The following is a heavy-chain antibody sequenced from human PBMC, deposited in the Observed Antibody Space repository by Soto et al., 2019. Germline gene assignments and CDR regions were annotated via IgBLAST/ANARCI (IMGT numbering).Heavy chain of an antibody. V-gene: IGHV3-30-3*01. CDR1: GFTFSSYA. D-gene: IGHD6-6*01. J-gene: IGHJ6*02. CDR3: ATIPHYSSSSGWDV. CDR2: ISYDGSNK. Sequence: QVQLVESGGGVVQPGRSLRLSCAASGFTFSSYAMHWVRQAPGKGLEWVAVISYDGSNKYYADSVKGRFTISRDNSKNTLYLQMNSLRAEDTAVYYCATIPHYSSSSGWDVWGQGTTVTVSS.